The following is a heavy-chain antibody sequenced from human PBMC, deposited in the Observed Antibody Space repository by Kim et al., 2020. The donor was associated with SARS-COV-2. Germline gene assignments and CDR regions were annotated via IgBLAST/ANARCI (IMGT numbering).Heavy chain of an antibody. J-gene: IGHJ4*02. CDR3: ARLGCSSTSCSNFFDY. V-gene: IGHV5-51*01. Sequence: SFQGQVTISADKSISTAYLQWSSLKASDTAMYYCARLGCSSTSCSNFFDYWGQGTLVTVSS. D-gene: IGHD2-2*01.